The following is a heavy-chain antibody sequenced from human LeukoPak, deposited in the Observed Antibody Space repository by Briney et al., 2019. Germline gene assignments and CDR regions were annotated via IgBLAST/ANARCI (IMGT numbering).Heavy chain of an antibody. V-gene: IGHV3-53*01. D-gene: IGHD6-6*01. CDR1: GFTVSTNF. CDR2: IYADGGT. CDR3: ARLASRSY. Sequence: GGSLRLSCAVSGFTVSTNFMSWVRQAPGKGPEWVSIIYADGGTKYADSVKGRLTISRDTSKNTFSLQMNNLRAEDTAVYYCARLASRSYWGQGTLVAVSS. J-gene: IGHJ4*02.